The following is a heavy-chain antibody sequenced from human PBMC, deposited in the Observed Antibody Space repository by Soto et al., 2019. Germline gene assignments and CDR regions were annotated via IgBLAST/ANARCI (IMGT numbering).Heavy chain of an antibody. CDR2: ISSNGGTT. Sequence: EVQLAESGGGMVQTGGSLRLSCVASGFTFSSYDMHWVRQAPGKGLEYVSSISSNGGTTYYGNSVKGRFTISRDNSKNTLYLQMGSLRAENMAVYYCVRRVSGNYDYWGQVTLVTVSS. V-gene: IGHV3-64*01. J-gene: IGHJ4*02. CDR1: GFTFSSYD. D-gene: IGHD1-7*01. CDR3: VRRVSGNYDY.